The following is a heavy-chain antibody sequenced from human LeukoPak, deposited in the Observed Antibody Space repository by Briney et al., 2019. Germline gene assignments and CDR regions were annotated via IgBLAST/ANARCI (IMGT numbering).Heavy chain of an antibody. CDR1: GGSISSYY. Sequence: SETLSLTCTVSGGSISSYYWSWIRQPPGKGLEWIGYIYYSGSTNCNPSLKSRVTISVDTSKNQFSLKLSSVTAADTAVYYCARVSCSGGRCRGYNWFDPWGQGTLVTVSS. V-gene: IGHV4-59*01. CDR3: ARVSCSGGRCRGYNWFDP. J-gene: IGHJ5*02. D-gene: IGHD2-15*01. CDR2: IYYSGST.